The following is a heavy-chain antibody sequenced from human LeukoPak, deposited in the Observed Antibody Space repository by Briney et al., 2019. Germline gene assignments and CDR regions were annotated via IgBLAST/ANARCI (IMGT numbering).Heavy chain of an antibody. Sequence: GGSLRLSCAASGFTFSSYAMSWVRQAPGKGLEWVSAISGSGGSTYYADSVKGRFTISRDNSKNTLYLQMNSLRAEDTAVYYCAKIAIDIVVVPAATDYWGQGTLVTVSS. D-gene: IGHD2-2*01. CDR3: AKIAIDIVVVPAATDY. CDR1: GFTFSSYA. V-gene: IGHV3-23*01. CDR2: ISGSGGST. J-gene: IGHJ4*02.